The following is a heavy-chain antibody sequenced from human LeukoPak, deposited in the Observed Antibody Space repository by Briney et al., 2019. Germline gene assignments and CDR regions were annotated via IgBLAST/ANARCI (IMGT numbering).Heavy chain of an antibody. V-gene: IGHV4-59*01. Sequence: SEALSLTCTVSGGSISSYYWSWIRQPPGKGLEWIGYIYYSGSTNYNPSLKSRVTISVDTSKNQFSLKLSSVTAADTAVYYCARGPVGYSYGSDYWGQGTLVTVSS. D-gene: IGHD5-18*01. J-gene: IGHJ4*02. CDR1: GGSISSYY. CDR2: IYYSGST. CDR3: ARGPVGYSYGSDY.